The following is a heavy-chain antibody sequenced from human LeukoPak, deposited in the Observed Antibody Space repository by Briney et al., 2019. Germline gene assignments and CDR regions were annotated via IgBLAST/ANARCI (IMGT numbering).Heavy chain of an antibody. CDR1: GGSISSYY. D-gene: IGHD6-19*01. V-gene: IGHV4-59*01. J-gene: IGHJ6*02. Sequence: PSETLSLTCTVSGGSISSYYWSWIRQPPGKGLEWIGYIYYSRSTNYNPSLKSRVTISVDTSKNQFSLKLSSVTAADTAVYYCARGRGAVAGPYYYYGMDVWGQGTTVTVSS. CDR3: ARGRGAVAGPYYYYGMDV. CDR2: IYYSRST.